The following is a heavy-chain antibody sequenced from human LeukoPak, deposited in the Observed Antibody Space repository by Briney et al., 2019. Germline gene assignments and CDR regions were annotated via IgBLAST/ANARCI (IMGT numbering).Heavy chain of an antibody. V-gene: IGHV4-61*02. CDR1: GASISSGSYF. CDR2: IYISGST. D-gene: IGHD2-21*02. Sequence: PSETLSLTCNVSGASISSGSYFWSWIRQPAGKGLEWIGRIYISGSTHYNSLLESRVTMSLDTSKNQFSLKLSSVTAADTAVYYCARLPGFSGADCFRAFDIWGQGTMVTVSS. CDR3: ARLPGFSGADCFRAFDI. J-gene: IGHJ3*02.